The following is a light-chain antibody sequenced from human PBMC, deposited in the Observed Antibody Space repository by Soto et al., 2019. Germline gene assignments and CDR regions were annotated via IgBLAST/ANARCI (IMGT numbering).Light chain of an antibody. J-gene: IGKJ3*01. Sequence: DIQMPQSPSSLSASVGDRVTITCQATQDIRNYLNWYQQKPGKAPKLLIYDASNLETGVPSRFSGSGSGTDFTFTISSLQPEDIATYYCQQYDNLLTFGPGTKVDIK. CDR1: QDIRNY. CDR3: QQYDNLLT. V-gene: IGKV1-33*01. CDR2: DAS.